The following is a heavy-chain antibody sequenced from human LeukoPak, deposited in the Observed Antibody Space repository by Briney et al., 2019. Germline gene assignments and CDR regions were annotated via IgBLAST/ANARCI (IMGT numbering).Heavy chain of an antibody. CDR1: GYTFTSYA. V-gene: IGHV7-4-1*02. Sequence: ASVKVSCKASGYTFTSYAMNWVRQAPGQGLEWMGWINTNTGNPTYAQGFTGRFVFSLDTSVSTAYLQISSLKAEDTAVYYCARDGERRRLGMGGAFDIWGQGTMVTVSS. J-gene: IGHJ3*02. D-gene: IGHD3-10*01. CDR2: INTNTGNP. CDR3: ARDGERRRLGMGGAFDI.